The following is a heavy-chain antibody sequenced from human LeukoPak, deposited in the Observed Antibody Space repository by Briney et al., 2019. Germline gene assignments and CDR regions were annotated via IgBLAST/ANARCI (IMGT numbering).Heavy chain of an antibody. CDR2: IYYSGTT. D-gene: IGHD3-10*01. J-gene: IGHJ5*02. CDR3: ARQPKSCAPGIFITGKACWFDP. CDR1: GYSISSGYY. Sequence: PSETLSLTCTVSGYSISSGYYWGWIRQPPGKGLEWIGSIYYSGTTYPNPSLKGRVTISVDTSKNQFSLKLSSVTAADTAVYYCARQPKSCAPGIFITGKACWFDPWGQGTLVTVSP. V-gene: IGHV4-38-2*02.